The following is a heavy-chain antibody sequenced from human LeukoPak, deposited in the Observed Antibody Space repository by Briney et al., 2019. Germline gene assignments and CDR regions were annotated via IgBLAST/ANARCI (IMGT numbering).Heavy chain of an antibody. Sequence: GGSLRLSCAASGFTFSSYSMNWVRQAPGKGLEWVSSISSSSSYIYYADSVEGRFTISRDNAKNSLYLQMNSLRAEDTAVYYCASTPQYCSGGSCYPYYFDYWGQGTLVTVSS. V-gene: IGHV3-21*01. CDR1: GFTFSSYS. J-gene: IGHJ4*02. CDR3: ASTPQYCSGGSCYPYYFDY. D-gene: IGHD2-15*01. CDR2: ISSSSSYI.